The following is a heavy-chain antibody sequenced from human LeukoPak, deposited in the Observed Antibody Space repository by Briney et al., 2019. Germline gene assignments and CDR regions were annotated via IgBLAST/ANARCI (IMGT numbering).Heavy chain of an antibody. V-gene: IGHV4-34*01. D-gene: IGHD2-2*01. J-gene: IGHJ6*02. Sequence: SETLSLTCAVYGGSFSGYYWSWIRQPPGKGLEWIGEINHSGSTNYNPSLKSRVTISVDTSKNQFSLKLSSVTAADTAVYYCARACIVVVPAANVYYYYGMDVWGQGTTVTVSS. CDR3: ARACIVVVPAANVYYYYGMDV. CDR2: INHSGST. CDR1: GGSFSGYY.